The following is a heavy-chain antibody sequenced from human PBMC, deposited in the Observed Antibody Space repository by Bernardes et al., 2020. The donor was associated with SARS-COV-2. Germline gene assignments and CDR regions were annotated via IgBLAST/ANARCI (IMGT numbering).Heavy chain of an antibody. CDR2: IYYSGST. V-gene: IGHV4-59*01. CDR1: GGSISSYY. J-gene: IGHJ4*02. Sequence: ETLSLPCTVSGGSISSYYWSWIRQPPGKGLEWIGYIYYSGSTNYNPSLKSRVTISVDTSKNQFSLKLSSVTAADTAVYFCARGAAEVLLASDYWGQGTLVTVSP. CDR3: ARGAAEVLLASDY. D-gene: IGHD2-8*01.